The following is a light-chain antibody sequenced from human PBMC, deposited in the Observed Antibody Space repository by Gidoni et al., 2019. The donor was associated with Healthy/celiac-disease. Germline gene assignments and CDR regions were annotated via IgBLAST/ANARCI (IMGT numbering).Light chain of an antibody. CDR3: SSYTSSSTPRWV. CDR2: EVS. Sequence: QSALTQPASVSGSPGQSITISCTGTSSDVGGYNYVSWYHQHPGKAPKLMIYEVSNRPSGVPDRFSGSKSGNTASLTISGLQAEDEADYYCSSYTSSSTPRWVFGGGTKLTVL. CDR1: SSDVGGYNY. V-gene: IGLV2-14*01. J-gene: IGLJ3*02.